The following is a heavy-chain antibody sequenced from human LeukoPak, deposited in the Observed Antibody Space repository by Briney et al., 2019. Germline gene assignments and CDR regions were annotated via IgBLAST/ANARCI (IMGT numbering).Heavy chain of an antibody. CDR1: GGSISSSP. Sequence: PSETLSLTCTVSGGSISSSPWSWIRQPAGKGLEWIGRIYTSGTTSYTPSLKSRVTMSVDTSKNQFSLTLISVTAADTAVYYCARDHREFPAFDIWGQGTLLTVSS. CDR2: IYTSGTT. D-gene: IGHD3-10*01. V-gene: IGHV4-4*07. J-gene: IGHJ3*02. CDR3: ARDHREFPAFDI.